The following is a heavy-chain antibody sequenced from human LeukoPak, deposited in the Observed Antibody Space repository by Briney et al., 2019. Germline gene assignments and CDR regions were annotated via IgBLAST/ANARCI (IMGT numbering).Heavy chain of an antibody. D-gene: IGHD2-15*01. J-gene: IGHJ4*02. CDR1: GFTFSSYG. CDR3: AKDLGYCSGGSCYNVDY. CDR2: ISYDGSNK. Sequence: GGSLRLSCAAPGFTFSSYGMHWVRQAPGKGLEWVAVISYDGSNKYYADSVKGRFTISRDNSKNTLYLQMNSLRAEDTAVYYCAKDLGYCSGGSCYNVDYWGQGTLVTVSS. V-gene: IGHV3-30*18.